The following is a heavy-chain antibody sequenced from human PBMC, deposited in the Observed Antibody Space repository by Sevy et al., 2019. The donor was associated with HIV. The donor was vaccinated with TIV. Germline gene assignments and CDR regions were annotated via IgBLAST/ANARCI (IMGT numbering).Heavy chain of an antibody. V-gene: IGHV3-49*03. CDR3: ARGLATADTPEYYFDS. J-gene: IGHJ4*02. D-gene: IGHD5-12*01. CDR2: ITRNSYEAYGWTT. Sequence: GGSLRLSCTTSGFTFDDYAMSWFRQAPGKGLEWVAFITRNSYEAYGWTTHYAASVKGRFIISRDDSKSIAYLQMNSLKSEDTAVYYCARGLATADTPEYYFDSWGQGTLVTVSS. CDR1: GFTFDDYA.